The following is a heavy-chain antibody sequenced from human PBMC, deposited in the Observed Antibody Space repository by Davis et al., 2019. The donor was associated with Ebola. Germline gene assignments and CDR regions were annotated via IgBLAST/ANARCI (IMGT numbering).Heavy chain of an antibody. CDR2: IYRDERT. J-gene: IGHJ2*01. Sequence: GGSLRLSCAASGFIVSDKYMSWVRQAPGKGLEWVSVIYRDERTYYADSVKVRFTTSRDNAKNSLYLQMNTLRAEDTAVYYCVRDPALVVTGGGWHFDLWGRGTLVTVSS. D-gene: IGHD2-21*02. CDR1: GFIVSDKY. V-gene: IGHV3-53*01. CDR3: VRDPALVVTGGGWHFDL.